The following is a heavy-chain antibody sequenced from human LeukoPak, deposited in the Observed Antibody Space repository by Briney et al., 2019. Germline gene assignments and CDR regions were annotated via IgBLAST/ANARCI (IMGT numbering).Heavy chain of an antibody. CDR2: INHEGGGI. J-gene: IGHJ6*02. D-gene: IGHD1-1*01. V-gene: IGHV3-7*01. CDR3: ATYINWVAGDV. CDR1: GFTFSESW. Sequence: GGSLRLSCAASGFTFSESWMTWVRQVPGQGLEWVAHINHEGGGIQYVDSVKGRFTISRDNAKGSVYLQMNSLRAEDTAIYHCATYINWVAGDVWGQGTAVIVSS.